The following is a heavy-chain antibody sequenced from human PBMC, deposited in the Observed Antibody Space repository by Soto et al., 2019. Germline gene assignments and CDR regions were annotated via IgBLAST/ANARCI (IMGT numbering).Heavy chain of an antibody. CDR3: AGSGDGCNLGWFDP. CDR2: IIPIFGTA. CDR1: GGTFSSYA. D-gene: IGHD4-4*01. V-gene: IGHV1-69*12. Sequence: QVQLVQSGAEVKKPGSPVKVSCKASGGTFSSYAISWVRQAPGQGLEWMGGIIPIFGTANYAQKFQGRVTITADESTSTAHMGLSSVRSADTAVYYCAGSGDGCNLGWFDPWGQGTLVPVSS. J-gene: IGHJ5*02.